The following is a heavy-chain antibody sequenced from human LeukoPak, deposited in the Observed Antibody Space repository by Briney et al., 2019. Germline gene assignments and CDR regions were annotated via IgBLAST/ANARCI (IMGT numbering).Heavy chain of an antibody. J-gene: IGHJ5*02. CDR1: GFTFSSYA. D-gene: IGHD6-19*01. V-gene: IGHV3-23*01. Sequence: GGSLRLFCAASGFTFSSYAMSWVRQAPGKGLEWVSAISGSGGSTYYADSVKGRFTISRDNSKNTLYLQMNSLRAEDTAVYYCAPSSSGWRNWFDPWGQGTLVTVSS. CDR2: ISGSGGST. CDR3: APSSSGWRNWFDP.